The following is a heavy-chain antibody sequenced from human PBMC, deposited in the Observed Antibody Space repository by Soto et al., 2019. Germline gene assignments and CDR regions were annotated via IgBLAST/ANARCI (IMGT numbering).Heavy chain of an antibody. D-gene: IGHD3-10*01. CDR3: AKDQGYYGSGSYSTSYYYYYMDV. J-gene: IGHJ6*03. Sequence: GGSLRLSCAASGFTFSSYGMHWVRQAPGKGLEWVAVISYDGSNKYYADSVKGRFTISRDNSKNTLYLQMNSLRAEDTAVYYCAKDQGYYGSGSYSTSYYYYYMDVWGKGTTVTVSS. CDR2: ISYDGSNK. CDR1: GFTFSSYG. V-gene: IGHV3-30*18.